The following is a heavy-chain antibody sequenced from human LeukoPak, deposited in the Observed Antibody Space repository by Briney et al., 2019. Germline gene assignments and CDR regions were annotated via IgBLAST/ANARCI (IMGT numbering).Heavy chain of an antibody. D-gene: IGHD5-24*01. Sequence: GGSLRLSCAASGFTFSDYYMSWIRQAPGKGLEWVSYISSSGSTIYYADSVKGRFTISRDNAKNSLYLQMNSLRAEDTAVYYCARDFSWDIEIANAFDIWGQGTMVTVSS. CDR1: GFTFSDYY. CDR3: ARDFSWDIEIANAFDI. V-gene: IGHV3-11*01. J-gene: IGHJ3*02. CDR2: ISSSGSTI.